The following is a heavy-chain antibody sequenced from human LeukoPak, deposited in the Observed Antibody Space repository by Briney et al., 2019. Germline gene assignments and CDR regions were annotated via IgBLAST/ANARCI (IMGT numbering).Heavy chain of an antibody. V-gene: IGHV4-61*09. CDR1: GGSVSTGSYY. CDR3: ARGILRDYYDSSGFYHRGGVGY. Sequence: SQTLSLTCTVSGGSVSTGSYYWSWIRQPAGRGLEWIGHIHTSGTMNYNASLKSRVRISVETSKNQFSLRLSSVTAADTAVYFCARGILRDYYDSSGFYHRGGVGYWGQGTLVTVSS. CDR2: IHTSGTM. J-gene: IGHJ4*02. D-gene: IGHD3-22*01.